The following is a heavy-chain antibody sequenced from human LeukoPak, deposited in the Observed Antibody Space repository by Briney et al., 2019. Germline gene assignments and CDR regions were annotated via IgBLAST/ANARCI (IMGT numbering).Heavy chain of an antibody. Sequence: SETLSLTCTVSGGSISSGGYYWRWIRQHPGKGLEWTRYIYYSGSTYYYPSLKSRVTISVDTSKHQFYLQLSAATAADTAVYYCARGGAAAGNAGNCGQGTVTPVS. V-gene: IGHV4-31*03. CDR1: GGSISSGGYY. CDR3: ARGGAAAGNAGN. J-gene: IGHJ4*02. CDR2: IYYSGST. D-gene: IGHD6-13*01.